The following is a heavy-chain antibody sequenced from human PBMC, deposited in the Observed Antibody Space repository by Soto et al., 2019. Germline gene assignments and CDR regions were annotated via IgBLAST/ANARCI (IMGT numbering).Heavy chain of an antibody. J-gene: IGHJ6*02. Sequence: SETLSLTCAVSGGSISSSSYHWGWIRQPPGKGLEWIGSTYYSGSTYYNPSLKSRVTISVDTSKNQFSLKLSSVTAADTAVYYCARGNITIFGVVIMPYGMDVWGQGTTVTVSS. CDR2: TYYSGST. CDR3: ARGNITIFGVVIMPYGMDV. D-gene: IGHD3-3*01. V-gene: IGHV4-39*01. CDR1: GGSISSSSYH.